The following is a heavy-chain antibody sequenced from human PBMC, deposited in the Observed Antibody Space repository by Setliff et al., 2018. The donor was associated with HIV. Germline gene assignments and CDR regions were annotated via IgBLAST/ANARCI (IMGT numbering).Heavy chain of an antibody. J-gene: IGHJ4*02. CDR3: TTDPMSQYYYGSGSYYLLSFDY. CDR2: IRSKPQGGTT. V-gene: IGHV3-49*04. CDR1: GFTFGHYA. Sequence: GSLRLSCTASGFTFGHYAMSWVRQAPGRGLEWVGFIRSKPQGGTTEYAASVKGRFIISRDDSKSIAYLQMDSLKTEDTAVYYCTTDPMSQYYYGSGSYYLLSFDYWGQGTLVTVSS. D-gene: IGHD3-10*01.